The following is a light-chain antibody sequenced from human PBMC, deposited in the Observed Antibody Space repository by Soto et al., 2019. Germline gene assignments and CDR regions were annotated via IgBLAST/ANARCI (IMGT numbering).Light chain of an antibody. CDR3: QQYNNWTPELT. V-gene: IGKV3-11*01. Sequence: ETVLTQSPATLSLSPGERATLSCRASQSVSSYLAWYQQKPGQAPRLLIYDASNRATGIPARFSGSGSGTDFTLTISSLEPADFAVYYCQQYNNWTPELTFGGGTKV. CDR1: QSVSSY. CDR2: DAS. J-gene: IGKJ4*01.